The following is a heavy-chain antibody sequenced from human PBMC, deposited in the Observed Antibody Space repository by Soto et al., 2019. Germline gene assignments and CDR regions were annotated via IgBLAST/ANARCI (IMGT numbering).Heavy chain of an antibody. CDR1: GYTFTGYY. CDR2: INPNSGGT. J-gene: IGHJ6*02. CDR3: ARDNYDFWSGYRQNYGMDV. V-gene: IGHV1-2*02. D-gene: IGHD3-3*01. Sequence: ASVKVSCKASGYTFTGYYMHCARQAPGQGLEWMGWINPNSGGTNYAQKFQGRVTMTRDTSISTAYMELSRLRSDDTAVYYCARDNYDFWSGYRQNYGMDVWGQGTTVTVSS.